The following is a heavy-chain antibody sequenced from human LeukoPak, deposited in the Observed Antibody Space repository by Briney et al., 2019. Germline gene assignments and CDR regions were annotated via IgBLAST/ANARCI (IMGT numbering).Heavy chain of an antibody. V-gene: IGHV3-23*01. J-gene: IGHJ4*02. Sequence: PGGSLRLSCAASGFTFSSYAMNWVRQAPGKGLEWVSIISGNGINTYYADSVKGRFTISRDDSKNTLYLQMNSLRAEDTAIYYCARGVSDWGQGTLVTVSS. CDR2: ISGNGINT. CDR1: GFTFSSYA. D-gene: IGHD3-16*01. CDR3: ARGVSD.